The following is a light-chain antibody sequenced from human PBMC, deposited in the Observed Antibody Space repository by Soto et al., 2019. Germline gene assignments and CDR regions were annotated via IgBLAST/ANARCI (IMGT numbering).Light chain of an antibody. CDR3: SSYTTSSTWV. Sequence: QSVLTQPASVSGSPGQSITISCTGTSSDVGGYHYVSWYQQHPAKAPKLMIYDVSSRPSGVSNRFSGSKSGNTASLTISGLQTEDEADYYCSSYTTSSTWVFGGGTKLTVL. CDR2: DVS. J-gene: IGLJ3*02. V-gene: IGLV2-14*01. CDR1: SSDVGGYHY.